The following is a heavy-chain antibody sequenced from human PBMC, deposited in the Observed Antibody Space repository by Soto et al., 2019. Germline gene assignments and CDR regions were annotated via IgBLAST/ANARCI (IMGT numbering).Heavy chain of an antibody. CDR3: ARGLTVYSAVLHYSYAMDV. CDR2: FIPLFGTD. CDR1: GGTFKSYV. Sequence: QVQLLQSGAAVKKPGSSVKVSCKASGGTFKSYVFSWVRQAPGQGLEWMGGFIPLFGTDNYAQKLQGRVTITADESTSTVYMEMSSLTSEDSAVYYCARGLTVYSAVLHYSYAMDVWGQGTTVTVSS. V-gene: IGHV1-69*01. D-gene: IGHD2-8*01. J-gene: IGHJ6*02.